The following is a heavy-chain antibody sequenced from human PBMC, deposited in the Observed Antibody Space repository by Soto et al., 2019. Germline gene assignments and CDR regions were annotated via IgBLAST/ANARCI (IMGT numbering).Heavy chain of an antibody. J-gene: IGHJ6*02. Sequence: GASVKVSCKASGYTFTSYGISWVRQAPGQGLEWMGWISAYNGNTNYAQKLQGRVTMTTDTSTSTAYMELRSLRSDDTAVYYCARAVGATPTFYYYYGMDVWGQGTTVTVSS. CDR2: ISAYNGNT. V-gene: IGHV1-18*01. CDR3: ARAVGATPTFYYYYGMDV. CDR1: GYTFTSYG. D-gene: IGHD1-26*01.